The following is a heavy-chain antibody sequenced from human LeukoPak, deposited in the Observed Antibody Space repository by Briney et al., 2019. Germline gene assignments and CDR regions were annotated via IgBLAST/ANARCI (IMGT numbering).Heavy chain of an antibody. Sequence: SETLSLTCTVSGYSISSGYYWGWIRQPPGKGLEWIGSIYHSGSTYYNPSLKSRVTISVDTSKNQFSLKLSSVTAADTAVYYCARDTKSDLNWFDPWGQGTLVTVSS. D-gene: IGHD2-8*01. CDR3: ARDTKSDLNWFDP. J-gene: IGHJ5*02. V-gene: IGHV4-38-2*02. CDR2: IYHSGST. CDR1: GYSISSGYY.